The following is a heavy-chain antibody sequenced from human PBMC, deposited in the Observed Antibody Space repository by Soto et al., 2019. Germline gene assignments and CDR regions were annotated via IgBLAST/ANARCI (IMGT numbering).Heavy chain of an antibody. Sequence: EVQLVESGGGLVQPGGSLRLSCAASGFTVSSNYMSWVRGSPGTGLEWVSVIDSGGSTYYADSVKGRFTISRDNSKNMLYLQMNSLSAEDTAVYYWSRGCADYVCYMAYWGQVTLVTVSS. J-gene: IGHJ4*02. CDR3: SRGCADYVCYMAY. V-gene: IGHV3-66*01. CDR1: GFTVSSNY. D-gene: IGHD2-8*01. CDR2: IDSGGST.